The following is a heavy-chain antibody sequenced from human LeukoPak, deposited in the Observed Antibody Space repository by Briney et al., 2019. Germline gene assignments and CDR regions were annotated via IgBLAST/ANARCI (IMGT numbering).Heavy chain of an antibody. Sequence: GASVKDSCKASGGTFSSYAISWVRQAPGQGLEWMGRIDPILGIANYAQKFQGRVTITADKSTSTAYMELSSLRSEDTAVYYCARDNQPTSGSSWYSGFFDYWGQGTLVTVSS. CDR3: ARDNQPTSGSSWYSGFFDY. CDR1: GGTFSSYA. CDR2: IDPILGIA. V-gene: IGHV1-69*04. J-gene: IGHJ4*02. D-gene: IGHD6-13*01.